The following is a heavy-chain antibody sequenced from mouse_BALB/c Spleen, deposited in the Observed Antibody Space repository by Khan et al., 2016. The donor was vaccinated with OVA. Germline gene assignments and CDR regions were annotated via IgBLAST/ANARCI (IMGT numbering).Heavy chain of an antibody. D-gene: IGHD2-10*02. Sequence: VQLQQSGPELEKPGASVKISCKASGYSFTGYNMNWVKQSNGKSLEWIGNIDPYYGGATYNQKFKGKATLTVDKSSSTASMQLKSLTYEDSAVYYCTRGYGNYVRYYFDYWGQGTTLTVSS. CDR2: IDPYYGGA. CDR1: GYSFTGYN. J-gene: IGHJ2*01. V-gene: IGHV1S135*01. CDR3: TRGYGNYVRYYFDY.